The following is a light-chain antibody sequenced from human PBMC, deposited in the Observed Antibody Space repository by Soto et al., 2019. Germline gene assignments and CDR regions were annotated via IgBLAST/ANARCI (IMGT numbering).Light chain of an antibody. J-gene: IGLJ1*01. Sequence: QSALAQPASVSGSPGESITISCTGTTTDVGNYKGVSWYQQHPDKGPQLIIYEATKRPAGVSNRFSGSKSGNTASPTISGLQPEDEADYYCCSYVGLSTYVFGGGTKVTVL. CDR1: TTDVGNYKG. V-gene: IGLV2-23*01. CDR3: CSYVGLSTYV. CDR2: EAT.